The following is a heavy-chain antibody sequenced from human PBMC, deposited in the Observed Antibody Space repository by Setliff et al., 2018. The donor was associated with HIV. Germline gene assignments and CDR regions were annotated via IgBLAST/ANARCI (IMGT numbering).Heavy chain of an antibody. D-gene: IGHD2-8*01. V-gene: IGHV4-38-2*02. CDR2: ISRSGNT. J-gene: IGHJ5*02. CDR1: GYSISRGHY. Sequence: SETLSLTCTVSGYSISRGHYWDWIRQSPVKGLEWIGSISRSGNTCYSPSLKSRVTISGDTSKNQISLKVRSVTAADTAMYYCARTKAPTQKWFDPWGQGTLVTVSS. CDR3: ARTKAPTQKWFDP.